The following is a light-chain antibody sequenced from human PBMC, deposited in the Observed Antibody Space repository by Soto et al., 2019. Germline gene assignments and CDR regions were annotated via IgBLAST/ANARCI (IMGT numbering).Light chain of an antibody. CDR3: QQYNNYVWT. Sequence: DIQMTQSPSTLSASAGDRVTITCRASQSISTWLAWYQQKPGKAPKLLIYKASDLESGVPSRFSGSASGTEFTLTISSLQPDDFATYYCQQYNNYVWTFGQGTKVDIK. CDR1: QSISTW. J-gene: IGKJ1*01. CDR2: KAS. V-gene: IGKV1-5*03.